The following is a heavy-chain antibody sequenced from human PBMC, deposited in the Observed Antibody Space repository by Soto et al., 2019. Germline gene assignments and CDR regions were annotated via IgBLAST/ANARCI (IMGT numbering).Heavy chain of an antibody. CDR1: GGSISSGPYS. V-gene: IGHV4-39*01. Sequence: QLQLQESGPGLVKPSETLSLTCTVSGGSISSGPYSWGWIRQPPGKGLEWIGTFYYSGSTHYNPSLESRVTLSVETSKNQFSLKVSSVTAADTAVYYCARLGGYCTITSCYGYCGVDVWGQGTTVTVSS. D-gene: IGHD2-2*01. CDR2: FYYSGST. J-gene: IGHJ6*02. CDR3: ARLGGYCTITSCYGYCGVDV.